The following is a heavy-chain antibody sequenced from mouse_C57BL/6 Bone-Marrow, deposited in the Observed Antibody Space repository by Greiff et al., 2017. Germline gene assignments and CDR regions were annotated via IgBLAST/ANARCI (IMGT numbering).Heavy chain of an antibody. V-gene: IGHV1-59*01. Sequence: VKLQQPGAELVRPGTSVKLSCKASGYTFTSYWMHWVKQRPGQGLEWIGVIDPSDSYTNYNQKFKGKAPLTVDTSSSTAEMQLSSLTSEDSAVYYCASLSDYYGSRGYYFDDWGQGTTLTVSS. J-gene: IGHJ2*01. D-gene: IGHD1-1*01. CDR2: IDPSDSYT. CDR1: GYTFTSYW. CDR3: ASLSDYYGSRGYYFDD.